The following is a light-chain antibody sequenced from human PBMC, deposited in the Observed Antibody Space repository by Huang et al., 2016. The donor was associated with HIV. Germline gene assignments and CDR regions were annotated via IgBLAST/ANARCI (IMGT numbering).Light chain of an antibody. CDR3: QQSYVTPRT. J-gene: IGKJ3*01. CDR1: QSISSY. CDR2: AAS. Sequence: DIQMTQSPSSLSASVGDRVTITCRASQSISSYVNWYQQKPGKAPKHLIYAASSLQSGVPSRFSGSGSGTDFTLTISSLQPEDFATYYCQQSYVTPRTFGLGTKVDIK. V-gene: IGKV1-39*01.